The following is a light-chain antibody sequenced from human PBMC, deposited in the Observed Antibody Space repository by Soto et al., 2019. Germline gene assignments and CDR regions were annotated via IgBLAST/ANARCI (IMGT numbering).Light chain of an antibody. CDR1: QRVGVN. Sequence: EIVMTQSPASLSVSPGETATLSCRASQRVGVNLAWYQQKPGQATRLLIFYASTRATGVPARFSGSWSGTDFTLTISILHSEDIAFFYCQQYDSSPRTFGQGTKVEIK. CDR2: YAS. CDR3: QQYDSSPRT. V-gene: IGKV3-15*01. J-gene: IGKJ1*01.